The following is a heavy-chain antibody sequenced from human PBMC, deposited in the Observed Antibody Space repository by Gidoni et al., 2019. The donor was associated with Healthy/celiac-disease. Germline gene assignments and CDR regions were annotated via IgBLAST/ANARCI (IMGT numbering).Heavy chain of an antibody. Sequence: QVTLRESGPALVKPTQTLTLTCTFSAFSLSTNGMCVSWIRQPPGKALEWLALIDWDDDKYYSTSLKTRLTISKDTSKNQVVLTMTNMDPEDTATYYCARMGAYNSRYFDYWGQGTLVTVSS. CDR3: ARMGAYNSRYFDY. D-gene: IGHD2-21*02. J-gene: IGHJ4*02. V-gene: IGHV2-70*01. CDR1: AFSLSTNGMC. CDR2: IDWDDDK.